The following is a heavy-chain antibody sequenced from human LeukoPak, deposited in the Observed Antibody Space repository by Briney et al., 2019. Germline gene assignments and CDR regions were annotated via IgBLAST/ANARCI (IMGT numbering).Heavy chain of an antibody. Sequence: GGSLRLSCAASGFTFSSYWMHWVRQAPGKGLVWVSRINSDGSSTNYADSVKGRFTISRDNAKNSLYLQMNSLRAEDTAVYYCARDNYDSSTPYYFDYWGQGTLVTVSS. CDR2: INSDGSST. CDR1: GFTFSSYW. CDR3: ARDNYDSSTPYYFDY. J-gene: IGHJ4*02. D-gene: IGHD3-22*01. V-gene: IGHV3-74*01.